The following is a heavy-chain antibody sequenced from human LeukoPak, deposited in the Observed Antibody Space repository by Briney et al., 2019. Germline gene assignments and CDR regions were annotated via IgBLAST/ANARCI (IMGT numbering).Heavy chain of an antibody. CDR3: ASGIPIFGVVTAFDY. V-gene: IGHV4-59*01. Sequence: SETLSLTCTVSGGSLSSYYWSWLRHPPGKGLEWIGYIYYSGSTNYNPSLTSRVTISVDTSKNQFSLKLSSVTAADTAVYYCASGIPIFGVVTAFDYWGQGTLVTGSS. CDR1: GGSLSSYY. J-gene: IGHJ4*02. D-gene: IGHD3-3*01. CDR2: IYYSGST.